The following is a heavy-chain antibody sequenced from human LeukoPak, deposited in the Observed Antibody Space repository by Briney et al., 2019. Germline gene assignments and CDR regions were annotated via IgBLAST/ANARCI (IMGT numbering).Heavy chain of an antibody. CDR3: ARVIEGGYRYGSYYYYMDV. V-gene: IGHV1-24*01. J-gene: IGHJ6*03. Sequence: GASVKVSCKVSGYTLTELSMHWVRQAPGKGLEWMGGFDPEDGETIYAQKFQGRVTMTEDTSTDTAYMELSSLRSEDTAVYYCARVIEGGYRYGSYYYYMDVWGKGTTVTISS. CDR1: GYTLTELS. CDR2: FDPEDGET. D-gene: IGHD5-18*01.